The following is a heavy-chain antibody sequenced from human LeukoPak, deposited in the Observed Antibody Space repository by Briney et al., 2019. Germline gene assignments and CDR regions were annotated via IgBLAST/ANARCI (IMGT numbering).Heavy chain of an antibody. CDR1: GFTFSSYE. Sequence: GGSLRLSCAASGFTFSSYEMNWVRQAPGKGLEWVSYISSSGSTIYYADSVKGRFTISRDNAKNSLYLQMNSLRAEDTAVYYCARNGRWEYCSSTSRYAFGGYYYYGMDVWGQGTTVTVSS. J-gene: IGHJ6*02. V-gene: IGHV3-48*03. CDR3: ARNGRWEYCSSTSRYAFGGYYYYGMDV. D-gene: IGHD2-2*01. CDR2: ISSSGSTI.